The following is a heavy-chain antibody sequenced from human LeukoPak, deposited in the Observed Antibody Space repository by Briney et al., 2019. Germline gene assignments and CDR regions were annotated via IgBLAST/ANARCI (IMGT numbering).Heavy chain of an antibody. J-gene: IGHJ4*02. CDR3: AKPPPRYGITTVTTGDGS. CDR2: ISGSGGST. Sequence: PGRSLRLSCAASGFTFSSYAMSWVRQAPGKGLEWVSAISGSGGSTYYADSVKGRFTISRDNSKNTLYLQMNSLRAEDTAVYYCAKPPPRYGITTVTTGDGSWGQGTLVTVSS. V-gene: IGHV3-23*01. CDR1: GFTFSSYA. D-gene: IGHD4-17*01.